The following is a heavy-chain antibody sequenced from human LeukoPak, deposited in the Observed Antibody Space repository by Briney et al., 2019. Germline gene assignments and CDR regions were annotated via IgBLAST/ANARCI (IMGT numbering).Heavy chain of an antibody. CDR3: AKDMYYRGSGSYFNVDY. CDR2: ISYDGNNK. Sequence: PGRSLRLSCAASGFTLSNSAMNWVRQAPGKGLEWVAVISYDGNNKYYSDSVKGRFTISRDNSKNTLYLQMNSLRAEDTAVYYCAKDMYYRGSGSYFNVDYWGQGTVVTVSS. CDR1: GFTLSNSA. V-gene: IGHV3-30*18. J-gene: IGHJ4*02. D-gene: IGHD3-10*01.